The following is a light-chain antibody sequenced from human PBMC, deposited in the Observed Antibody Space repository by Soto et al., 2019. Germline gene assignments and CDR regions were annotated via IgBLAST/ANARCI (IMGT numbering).Light chain of an antibody. CDR3: QQLNGSPWT. J-gene: IGKJ1*01. CDR2: DAS. Sequence: DIQMTQSPSTLSASVGDRVTLTCRASQSVPVWVAWYQQRPGKAPKLLIYDASSLEIGVPSRFSGSRSGTDYTLTIASLQPEDFATYYCQQLNGSPWTFGQGTKVEIK. V-gene: IGKV1-5*01. CDR1: QSVPVW.